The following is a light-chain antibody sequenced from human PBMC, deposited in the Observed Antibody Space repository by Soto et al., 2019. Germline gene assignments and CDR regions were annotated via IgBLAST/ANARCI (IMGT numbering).Light chain of an antibody. V-gene: IGKV3-20*01. CDR2: VAS. J-gene: IGKJ1*01. Sequence: EPVLTQSPGTLSLSPGERGSLSCRASQSVSSSYLAWYQQKPGQAPRLLIYVASSRATGIPDRFSGSGSGTDFPLTISRLEPEDFAVYYCQQYGSSPETFGPGTQVEI. CDR3: QQYGSSPET. CDR1: QSVSSSY.